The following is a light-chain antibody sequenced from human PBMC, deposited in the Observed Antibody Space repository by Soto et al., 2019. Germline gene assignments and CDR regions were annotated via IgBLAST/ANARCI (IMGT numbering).Light chain of an antibody. CDR1: QSVSSSY. J-gene: IGKJ1*01. Sequence: IVLPQSPGTLSLSPGERATLSCRASQSVSSSYLAWYQQKPGQAPRLLISDASNRAADIPDRFSGSGSGTDFTLTINRLEPEDFAVYYCQQYAGSPRTFGQGTKVDIK. CDR3: QQYAGSPRT. V-gene: IGKV3-20*01. CDR2: DAS.